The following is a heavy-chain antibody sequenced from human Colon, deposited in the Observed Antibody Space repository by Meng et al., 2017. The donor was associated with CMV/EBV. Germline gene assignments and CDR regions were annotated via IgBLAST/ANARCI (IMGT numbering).Heavy chain of an antibody. J-gene: IGHJ4*02. V-gene: IGHV3-7*01. CDR3: AKGQGIIYD. CDR1: GFTFGSYA. Sequence: GESLKISCSPSGFTFGSYAMHWVRQTPGKGLEWVANINRDGSEKNYVDSVKGRFTVSRDNVKNSLYLQMDTLRVEDMAVYYCAKGQGIIYDWGQGTLVTVSS. CDR2: INRDGSEK. D-gene: IGHD5/OR15-5a*01.